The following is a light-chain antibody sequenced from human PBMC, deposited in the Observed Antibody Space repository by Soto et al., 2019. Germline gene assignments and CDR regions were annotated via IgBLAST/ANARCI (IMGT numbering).Light chain of an antibody. Sequence: ESVLTQSPGTLSLSPGERATLSCRASQSVSSNYLAWYQQKPGQAPRLLIYGASTRSTGILDRFSGSGSGTDFTLTISILETEDSAVYYCQQYGSSPTWTFGQGTKVEIK. CDR2: GAS. V-gene: IGKV3-20*01. CDR3: QQYGSSPTWT. CDR1: QSVSSNY. J-gene: IGKJ1*01.